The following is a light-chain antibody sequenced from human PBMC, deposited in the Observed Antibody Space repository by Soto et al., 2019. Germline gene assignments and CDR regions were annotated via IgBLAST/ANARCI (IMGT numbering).Light chain of an antibody. CDR1: QRVYSSY. V-gene: IGKV3-20*01. CDR2: DAS. Sequence: IMLTQSPGTLSLSPGERVTLSCRASQRVYSSYLAWYQQRPGQAPRLLFYDASTRATGVPDRFSGSGSGTDFTLIISRLEPEDFAVYYCQLSGSSPTFGQGTKVDIK. J-gene: IGKJ1*01. CDR3: QLSGSSPT.